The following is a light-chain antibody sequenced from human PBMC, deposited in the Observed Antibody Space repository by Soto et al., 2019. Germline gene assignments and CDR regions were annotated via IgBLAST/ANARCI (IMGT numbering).Light chain of an antibody. CDR3: QQQYSVPPT. CDR2: WAS. V-gene: IGKV4-1*01. Sequence: EIVMTQSPDSLSVSLGERATINCKSSQSVLFSSNNENYLAWYQQKPGQPPKLLIYWASTRASGVPDRFSGSGSGTDFTLTISSLQAEDVAVYYCQQQYSVPPTFGPGTRVDLK. CDR1: QSVLFSSNNENY. J-gene: IGKJ3*01.